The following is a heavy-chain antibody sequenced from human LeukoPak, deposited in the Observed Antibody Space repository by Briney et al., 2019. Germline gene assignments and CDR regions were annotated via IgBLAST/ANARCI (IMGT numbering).Heavy chain of an antibody. V-gene: IGHV3-23*01. Sequence: GGSLRLSCAASGFTFSSYAMNWVRQAPGKGPEWVSSINEGGDKTHYADSVKGRFTISRDNSKNTLYLQMNSLRAEDTAVYYCAKQYLVGDYWGQGTLVTVSS. CDR3: AKQYLVGDY. J-gene: IGHJ4*02. D-gene: IGHD3-9*01. CDR1: GFTFSSYA. CDR2: INEGGDKT.